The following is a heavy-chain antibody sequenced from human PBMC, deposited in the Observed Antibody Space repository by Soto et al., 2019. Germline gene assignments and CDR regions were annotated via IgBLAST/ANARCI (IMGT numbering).Heavy chain of an antibody. Sequence: VASQKISCKTSGYSFPNDWIGPARTMPGGGLEWLGLIFPRDWDVRYSPSFEGQITISADRSSGTASLQWRSLEASDSAFYFCARPVSILQPIDSWGQRTPVTVSS. J-gene: IGHJ4*03. CDR3: ARPVSILQPIDS. D-gene: IGHD4-4*01. CDR1: GYSFPNDW. V-gene: IGHV5-51*01. CDR2: IFPRDWDV.